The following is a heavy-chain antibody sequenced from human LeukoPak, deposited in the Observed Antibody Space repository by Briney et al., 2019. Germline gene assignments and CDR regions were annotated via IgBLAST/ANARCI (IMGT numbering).Heavy chain of an antibody. D-gene: IGHD4-23*01. J-gene: IGHJ4*02. CDR3: TDAVAG. CDR1: GLTLSDYA. V-gene: IGHV3-66*02. Sequence: GGSLTLSCAASGLTLSDYAMSWVRQPPGKGLEWVSVIYRDGSTYYADSVKGRFTISRENSKNTLYLQMNSLRVEDTAVYYCTDAVAGWGQGTLVTVSS. CDR2: IYRDGST.